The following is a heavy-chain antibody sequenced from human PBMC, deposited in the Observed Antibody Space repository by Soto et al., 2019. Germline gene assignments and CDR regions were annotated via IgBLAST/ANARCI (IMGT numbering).Heavy chain of an antibody. CDR1: GFTFDDYA. D-gene: IGHD3-10*01. CDR2: ISWNSGSI. Sequence: GGSLRLSCAASGFTFDDYAMHWVRQAPGKGREWVSGISWNSGSIGYADSVKGRFTISRDNAKNSLYLQMNSLRAEDTALYYCAKDMWFGELLYGMDVWGQGTTVTVSS. J-gene: IGHJ6*02. V-gene: IGHV3-9*01. CDR3: AKDMWFGELLYGMDV.